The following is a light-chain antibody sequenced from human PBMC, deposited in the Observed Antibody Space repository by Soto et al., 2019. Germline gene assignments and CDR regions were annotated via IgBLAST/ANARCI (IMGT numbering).Light chain of an antibody. Sequence: EIVLTQSPGTLSLSPGERATLSCRASQSVSSSYLAWYQQKPGQAPRLLIYGASRRATGIPDRFSGSGSGTDFTLTISRLEPEDLAVYYCHQYGSSPPTFGQGTRLEIK. J-gene: IGKJ5*01. CDR1: QSVSSSY. V-gene: IGKV3-20*01. CDR3: HQYGSSPPT. CDR2: GAS.